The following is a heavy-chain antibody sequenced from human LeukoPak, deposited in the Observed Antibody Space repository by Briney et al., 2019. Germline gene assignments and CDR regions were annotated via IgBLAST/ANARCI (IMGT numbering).Heavy chain of an antibody. V-gene: IGHV1-3*01. Sequence: ASVKVSCKASGYTFTSYALHWVRQAPGQRLEWMGWINAGNGNTKYSQKFRGRVTITRDTSASTAYMELSSLRSEDTAVYYCARTYYDILTGSPSYNWFDPWGQGTLVTVSS. CDR3: ARTYYDILTGSPSYNWFDP. D-gene: IGHD3-9*01. CDR2: INAGNGNT. J-gene: IGHJ5*02. CDR1: GYTFTSYA.